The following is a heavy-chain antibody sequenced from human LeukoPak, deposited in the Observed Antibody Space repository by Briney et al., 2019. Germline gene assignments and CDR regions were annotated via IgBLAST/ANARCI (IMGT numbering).Heavy chain of an antibody. CDR3: VRDGGVSGYDLLDY. D-gene: IGHD5-12*01. CDR1: GFTFSTYW. J-gene: IGHJ4*02. CDR2: INQDGSEE. Sequence: GGSLRLSCAASGFTFSTYWMTWVRQAPGGGLEWVAHINQDGSEEHYMDSVKARFTISRDNAKNSLSLQMNSLRAEDTAVYYCVRDGGVSGYDLLDYWGRGTLVTVSS. V-gene: IGHV3-7*01.